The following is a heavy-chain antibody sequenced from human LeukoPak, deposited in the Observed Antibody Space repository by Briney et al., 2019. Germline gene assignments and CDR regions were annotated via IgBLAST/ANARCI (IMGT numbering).Heavy chain of an antibody. J-gene: IGHJ4*02. CDR3: AREEVGAVDY. Sequence: GGSLRLSCAASGFTFSSYSMSWVRQAPGKGLEWVSYISSSSSTIYCADSVKGRFTISRDNAKNSLYLQMNSLRAEDTAVYYCAREEVGAVDYWGQGTLVTVSS. CDR2: ISSSSSTI. D-gene: IGHD1-26*01. V-gene: IGHV3-48*04. CDR1: GFTFSSYS.